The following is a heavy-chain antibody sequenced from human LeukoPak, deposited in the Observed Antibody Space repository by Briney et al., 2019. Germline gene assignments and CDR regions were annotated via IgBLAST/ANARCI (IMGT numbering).Heavy chain of an antibody. D-gene: IGHD2/OR15-2a*01. CDR2: INHSGST. Sequence: PSETLSLTCAVYGGSFSGYYWSWIRQPPGKGLEWIGEINHSGSTNYNPSLKSRVTISVDTSKNQFSLKPSSVTAADTAVYYCARFGSRGTLGYWGQGTLVTVSS. J-gene: IGHJ4*02. V-gene: IGHV4-34*01. CDR3: ARFGSRGTLGY. CDR1: GGSFSGYY.